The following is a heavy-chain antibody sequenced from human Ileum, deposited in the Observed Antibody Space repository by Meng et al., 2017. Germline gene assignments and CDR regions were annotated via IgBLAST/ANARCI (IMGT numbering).Heavy chain of an antibody. D-gene: IGHD2-15*01. CDR1: GFTFSSHD. CDR3: ARARVVTATSPLDH. J-gene: IGHJ4*02. V-gene: IGHV3-33*05. Sequence: GGSLRLSCAASGFTFSSHDIHWVRQAPGKGLEWASVISYDGRYKYYAEPVKGRFTISRDNSENTLYLQMNSLRAEDTAVYYCARARVVTATSPLDHWGQGTLVTVSS. CDR2: ISYDGRYK.